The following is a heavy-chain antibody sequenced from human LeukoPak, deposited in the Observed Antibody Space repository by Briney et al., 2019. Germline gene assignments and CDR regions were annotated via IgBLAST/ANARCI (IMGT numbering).Heavy chain of an antibody. CDR1: GYTFTGYY. Sequence: ASVKVSCKASGYTFTGYYMHWVRQAPGQGLEWMGIINPSGGSTSYAQKFQGRVTMTRDTSTSTVYMELSSLRSEDTAVYYCARATITMVRGVIIRYFDYWSQGTLVTVSS. V-gene: IGHV1-46*01. CDR2: INPSGGST. CDR3: ARATITMVRGVIIRYFDY. D-gene: IGHD3-10*01. J-gene: IGHJ4*02.